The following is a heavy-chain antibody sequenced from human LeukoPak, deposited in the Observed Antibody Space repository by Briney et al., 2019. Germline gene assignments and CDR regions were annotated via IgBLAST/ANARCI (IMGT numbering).Heavy chain of an antibody. CDR2: INSDGSST. Sequence: GGSLRLSCAASGFTFSSYWMHWVRQAPGKGLVWVSRINSDGSSTSYADSVKGRFTISRDNAKNSLYLQMNSLRAEDTAVYYCARAPPGYSSGWYTYFDYWGQGTLVTVSS. CDR3: ARAPPGYSSGWYTYFDY. V-gene: IGHV3-74*01. CDR1: GFTFSSYW. D-gene: IGHD6-19*01. J-gene: IGHJ4*02.